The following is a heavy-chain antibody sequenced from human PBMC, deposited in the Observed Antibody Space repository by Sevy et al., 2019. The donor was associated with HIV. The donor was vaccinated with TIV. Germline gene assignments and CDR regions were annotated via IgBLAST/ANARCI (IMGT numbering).Heavy chain of an antibody. D-gene: IGHD3-10*01. Sequence: ASVKVSCKASGYTFTSYGISWVRQAPGQGLEWMGWISADNGNTNYAQKLQGRVTMTTDTSTSTAYMELRSLRSDDTDVYYCARQSGRGSGSPWDYWGQGTLVTVSS. V-gene: IGHV1-18*01. J-gene: IGHJ4*02. CDR2: ISADNGNT. CDR1: GYTFTSYG. CDR3: ARQSGRGSGSPWDY.